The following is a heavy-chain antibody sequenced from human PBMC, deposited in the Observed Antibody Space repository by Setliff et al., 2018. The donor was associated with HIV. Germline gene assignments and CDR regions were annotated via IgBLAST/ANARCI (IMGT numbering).Heavy chain of an antibody. V-gene: IGHV4-28*06. CDR1: GYSISSSNW. CDR2: IYHNGNT. Sequence: SETLSLTCAVSGYSISSSNWWAWFRQPPGKGLEWIGYIYHNGNTNYNPSLRSRVTMSIDTSKNQFFLKLSSVNALDTATYYCARMGNSYDSSGSYDYFDYWGQGTLVTVSS. CDR3: ARMGNSYDSSGSYDYFDY. D-gene: IGHD3-22*01. J-gene: IGHJ4*02.